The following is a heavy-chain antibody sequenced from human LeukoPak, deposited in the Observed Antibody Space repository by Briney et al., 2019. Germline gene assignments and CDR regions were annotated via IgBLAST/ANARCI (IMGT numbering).Heavy chain of an antibody. V-gene: IGHV4-59*08. CDR2: IYYSGST. D-gene: IGHD3-10*01. J-gene: IGHJ3*02. CDR1: GGSFSGYY. Sequence: SETLSLTCAVYGGSFSGYYWSWIRQPPGKGLEWIGYIYYSGSTNYNPSLKSRVTISVDTSKNQFSLKLSSVTAADTAVYYCARHGPGGSGSYVFDIWGQGTMVTVFS. CDR3: ARHGPGGSGSYVFDI.